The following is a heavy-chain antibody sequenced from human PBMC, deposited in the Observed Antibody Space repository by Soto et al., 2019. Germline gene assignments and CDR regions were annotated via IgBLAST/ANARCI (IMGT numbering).Heavy chain of an antibody. CDR3: AKVESSLTTYRPDDAFDI. J-gene: IGHJ3*02. D-gene: IGHD4-17*01. CDR1: GFTFSSYA. Sequence: PGGSLRLSCAASGFTFSSYAMHWVRQAPGKGLEWVAVISYDGSNKYYADSVKGRFTISRDNSKNTLYLQMNSLRAEDTAVYYCAKVESSLTTYRPDDAFDIWGQGTMVTVSS. CDR2: ISYDGSNK. V-gene: IGHV3-30-3*01.